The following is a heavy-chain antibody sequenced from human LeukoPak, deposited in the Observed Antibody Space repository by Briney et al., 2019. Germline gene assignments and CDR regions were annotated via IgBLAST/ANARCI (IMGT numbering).Heavy chain of an antibody. CDR3: AKDRIKDTGFYYGMDV. Sequence: PGRSLRLSCAASGFTFSSYGMHWVRQAPGKGLEWVAGISYDGSNKDYADSVKGRFTIYRDNSKNTLYVQMNSLRAEDTDVYCAKDRIKDTGFYYGMDVWGQGTTVTVSS. V-gene: IGHV3-30*18. CDR1: GFTFSSYG. D-gene: IGHD2-15*01. J-gene: IGHJ6*02. CDR2: ISYDGSNK.